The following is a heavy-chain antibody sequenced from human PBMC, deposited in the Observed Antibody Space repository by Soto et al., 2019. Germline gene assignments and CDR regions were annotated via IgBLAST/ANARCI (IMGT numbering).Heavy chain of an antibody. CDR3: VRLVGNSWLDS. D-gene: IGHD2-2*01. CDR1: GGSISSSSYF. CDR2: IYYSGGT. V-gene: IGHV4-39*01. Sequence: ETLSLTCSVSGGSISSSSYFWGWIRQPPGKGLEWIGSIYYSGGTYYNPSLKSRVTVSVDTSKNQFSLKLSSVTPDDTAVYYCVRLVGNSWLDSWGQGTLVTVSS. J-gene: IGHJ5*01.